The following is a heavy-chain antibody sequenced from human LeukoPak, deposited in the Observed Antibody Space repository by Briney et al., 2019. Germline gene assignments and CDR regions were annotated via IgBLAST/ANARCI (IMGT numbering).Heavy chain of an antibody. CDR1: GFTFSSYS. V-gene: IGHV3-48*02. CDR3: ARETPEYD. CDR2: ISSSSTI. J-gene: IGHJ4*02. Sequence: GGSLRLSCAASGFTFSSYSMNWVRQAPGKGLEWVSYISSSSTIYYADSVKGRCTISRDNAKNSLYLQMNSLRDEDTAVYYCARETPEYDWGQGTLVTVSS. D-gene: IGHD1-14*01.